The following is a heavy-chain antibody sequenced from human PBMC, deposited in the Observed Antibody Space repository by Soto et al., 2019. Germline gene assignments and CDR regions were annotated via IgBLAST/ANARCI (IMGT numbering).Heavy chain of an antibody. D-gene: IGHD6-19*01. Sequence: PGGSLRLSCAASGFTFSSYAMSWVRQAPGKGLEWVSAISGSGGSTYYADSVKGRFTISRDNSKNTLYLQMNSLRAEDTAVYYCATPGIAVAGTGYYYYGMDVWGQGTTVTVSS. CDR1: GFTFSSYA. V-gene: IGHV3-23*01. CDR3: ATPGIAVAGTGYYYYGMDV. J-gene: IGHJ6*02. CDR2: ISGSGGST.